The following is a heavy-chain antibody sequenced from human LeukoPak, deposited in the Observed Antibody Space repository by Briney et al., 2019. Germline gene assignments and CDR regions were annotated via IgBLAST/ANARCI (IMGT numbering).Heavy chain of an antibody. CDR1: GGTFSSYT. V-gene: IGHV1-69*02. CDR2: IIPILGIA. CDR3: ARGGVYGGTLDY. J-gene: IGHJ4*02. Sequence: SVKVSCKASGGTFSSYTIGWVRQAPGQGLEWMGRIIPILGIANYAQKFQGRVTITADKSTSTAYMELSSLRSEDTAVYYCARGGVYGGTLDYWGQGTLVTVSS. D-gene: IGHD4-23*01.